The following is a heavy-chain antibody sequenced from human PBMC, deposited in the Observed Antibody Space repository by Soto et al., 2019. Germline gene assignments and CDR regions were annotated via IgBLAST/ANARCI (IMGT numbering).Heavy chain of an antibody. CDR1: GFTFSSYA. J-gene: IGHJ1*01. V-gene: IGHV3-23*01. Sequence: GGSLRLSCAASGFTFSSYAMSWVRQAPGKGLEWVSAISGSGGSTYYADSVKGRFTISRDNSKNTLYLQMNSLRAEDTAVYYCAKWEWELLRTSYFQHWGQGTLVTVSS. D-gene: IGHD1-26*01. CDR3: AKWEWELLRTSYFQH. CDR2: ISGSGGST.